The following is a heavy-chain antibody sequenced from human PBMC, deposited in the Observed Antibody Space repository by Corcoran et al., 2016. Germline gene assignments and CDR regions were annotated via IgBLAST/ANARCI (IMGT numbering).Heavy chain of an antibody. Sequence: EVQLVESGGGLVQPGGSLRLSCAASGFTFSSYSMNWVRQAPGKGLEWVSYISSSSSTIYYADSVKGRCTISRDNAKNSLYLQMNSLRDEDTAVYYCARDSYYYDSSGHDRGENAEYFQHWGQGTLVTVSS. V-gene: IGHV3-48*02. J-gene: IGHJ1*01. CDR2: ISSSSSTI. CDR3: ARDSYYYDSSGHDRGENAEYFQH. D-gene: IGHD3-22*01. CDR1: GFTFSSYS.